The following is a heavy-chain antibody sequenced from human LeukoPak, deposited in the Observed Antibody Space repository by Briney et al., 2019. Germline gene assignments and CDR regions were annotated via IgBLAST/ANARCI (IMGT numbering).Heavy chain of an antibody. CDR1: GFTFRTYE. CDR2: IGRRGIST. V-gene: IGHV3-48*03. CDR3: ARRLPYYGMDV. Sequence: GRSLRLSCAASGFTFRTYEMSWVRQAPGKGLEWVSHIGRRGISTWYADSVKGRFTISRDNAKNSLCLQMNSLTVEDTAVYYCARRLPYYGMDVWGKGTTVTVSS. J-gene: IGHJ6*04.